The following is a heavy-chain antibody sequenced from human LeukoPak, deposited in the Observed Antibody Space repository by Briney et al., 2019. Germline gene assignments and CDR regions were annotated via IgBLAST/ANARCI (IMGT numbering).Heavy chain of an antibody. Sequence: GGSLRLSCAASGFTFSRYTMSWVRQAPGKGLEWVSAISRRGGSTYYADSVKGRFSISRDNSSNTLYLQMNSLRADDTAVYYCAKDGDGQYFDWSEYFFASWGQGTLVTVSS. CDR2: ISRRGGST. J-gene: IGHJ4*02. CDR1: GFTFSRYT. D-gene: IGHD3-9*01. V-gene: IGHV3-23*01. CDR3: AKDGDGQYFDWSEYFFAS.